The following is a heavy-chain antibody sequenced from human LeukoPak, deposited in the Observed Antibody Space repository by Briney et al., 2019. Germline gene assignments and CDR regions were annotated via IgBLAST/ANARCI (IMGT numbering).Heavy chain of an antibody. J-gene: IGHJ4*02. CDR2: INHSGST. CDR1: GGSFSGYY. V-gene: IGHV4-34*01. D-gene: IGHD4-23*01. Sequence: PSETLSLTCAVYGGSFSGYYWSWIRQPPGKGLEWIGEINHSGSTNYNPSLKSRVTISVDTSKNQFSLKLSSVTAADTAVYYCARVSGLRWFYFDYWGQGTLVTVSS. CDR3: ARVSGLRWFYFDY.